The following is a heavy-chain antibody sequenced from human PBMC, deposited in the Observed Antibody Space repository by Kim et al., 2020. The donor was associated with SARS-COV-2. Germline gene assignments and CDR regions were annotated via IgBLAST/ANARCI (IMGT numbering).Heavy chain of an antibody. Sequence: GGSLRLSCAASGFTFDDYAMHWVRQAPGKGLEWVSLISGDGGSTYYADSVKGRFTISRDNSKNSLYLQMNSLRTEDTALYYCAKDFGSSWYRLHYYYYGMDVWGQGTTVTVSS. CDR1: GFTFDDYA. CDR3: AKDFGSSWYRLHYYYYGMDV. V-gene: IGHV3-43*02. D-gene: IGHD6-13*01. CDR2: ISGDGGST. J-gene: IGHJ6*02.